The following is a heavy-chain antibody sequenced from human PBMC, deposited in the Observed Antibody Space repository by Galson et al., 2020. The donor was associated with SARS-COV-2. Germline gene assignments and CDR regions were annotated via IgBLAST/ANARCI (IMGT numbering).Heavy chain of an antibody. CDR1: GFTFSNYA. J-gene: IGHJ2*01. V-gene: IGHV3-23*01. CDR2: IDGRGDRT. CDR3: AKDQRATGGGGFDL. Sequence: GESLKISCAASGFTFSNYAMSWVRQTPGEGLEWVSAIDGRGDRTHYAVSVEGRFTISKNSSKNTLYLQTNSLGVDDTALYYCAKDQRATGGGGFDLWGRGTLVTVAS. D-gene: IGHD2-15*01.